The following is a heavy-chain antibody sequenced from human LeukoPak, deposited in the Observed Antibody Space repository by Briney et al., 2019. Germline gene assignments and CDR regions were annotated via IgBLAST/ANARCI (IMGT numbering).Heavy chain of an antibody. CDR1: GYTFTGYY. CDR3: ARDLVIRFGGPSPYRDV. Sequence: ASVKVSCKASGYTFTGYYMHWVRQAPGQGLEWMGWINPNSGGTNYAQKFQGRVTMTRDTSISTAYMELSRLRSDDTAVHYCARDLVIRFGGPSPYRDVWGKGPRSPSP. J-gene: IGHJ6*03. CDR2: INPNSGGT. D-gene: IGHD3-16*01. V-gene: IGHV1-2*02.